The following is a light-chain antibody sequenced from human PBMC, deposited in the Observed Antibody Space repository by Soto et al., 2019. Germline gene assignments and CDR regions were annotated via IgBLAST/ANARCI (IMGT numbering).Light chain of an antibody. CDR3: SSYTTSNTRQIV. CDR2: EVS. CDR1: SSDVGSYNL. Sequence: QSALTQPASVSGSPGQSITISCTGTSSDVGSYNLVSWYQHHPGKAPKVLIYEVSKRPSGVSNRFSGSKSGNTASLTISGLQAEDEADYYCSSYTTSNTRQIVFGTGTKVTVL. J-gene: IGLJ1*01. V-gene: IGLV2-14*02.